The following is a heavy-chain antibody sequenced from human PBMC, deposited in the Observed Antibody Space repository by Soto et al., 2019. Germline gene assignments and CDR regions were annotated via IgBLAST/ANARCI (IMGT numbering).Heavy chain of an antibody. CDR3: ARDGRATYYDFWSGYQYNWFDL. Sequence: QVQLQESGPGLVKPSQTLSLTCTVSGGSISSGGYYWSWIRQHPGKGLEWIGYIYYSGSTYYNPSLKSRVTISVDTSKNQFSLKLSSVTAADTAVYYCARDGRATYYDFWSGYQYNWFDLWGQGTLVTVSS. V-gene: IGHV4-31*03. CDR1: GGSISSGGYY. D-gene: IGHD3-3*01. J-gene: IGHJ5*02. CDR2: IYYSGST.